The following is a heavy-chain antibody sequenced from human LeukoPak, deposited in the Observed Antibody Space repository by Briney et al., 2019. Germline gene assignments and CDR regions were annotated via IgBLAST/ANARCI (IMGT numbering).Heavy chain of an antibody. D-gene: IGHD2-15*01. J-gene: IGHJ4*02. V-gene: IGHV1-69*05. CDR1: GGSFSSEA. Sequence: SVKVSCKAFGGSFSSEAISWVRQSPRQGLEWIGEIIPILGTATYAQKFQGRVTITTDEFTSTAYMEVSSLRSEDTAVYYCGRKAGDCGGGSCYSIDYWGQGTLVTVSS. CDR3: GRKAGDCGGGSCYSIDY. CDR2: IIPILGTA.